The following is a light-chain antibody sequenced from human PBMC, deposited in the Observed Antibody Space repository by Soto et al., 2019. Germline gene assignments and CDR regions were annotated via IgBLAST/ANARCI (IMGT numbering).Light chain of an antibody. Sequence: DIQMTQSPSSLSTSVGDRVTITCRASQGISHYLDWYHQKPGKVPKLLIYAASTLQSGVTSRFSGSGSGTDFTLTISSLQPEDVATYYCHKYNRAPWTFGQGTKVDI. CDR1: QGISHY. CDR2: AAS. J-gene: IGKJ1*01. CDR3: HKYNRAPWT. V-gene: IGKV1-27*01.